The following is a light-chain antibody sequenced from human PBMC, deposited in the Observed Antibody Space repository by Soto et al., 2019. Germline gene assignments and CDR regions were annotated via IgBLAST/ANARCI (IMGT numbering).Light chain of an antibody. J-gene: IGKJ1*01. CDR1: QSVSSSY. CDR3: QQYGSSPPGT. V-gene: IGKV3-20*01. Sequence: EIVLTQSPGTLSLSPGERATLSCRASQSVSSSYLAWYQQKPGQAPRLLIYGASSRATGIPDRFSGSGTGKDLPLTISRLEPEDFAVYYCQQYGSSPPGTFGQGTKVEIK. CDR2: GAS.